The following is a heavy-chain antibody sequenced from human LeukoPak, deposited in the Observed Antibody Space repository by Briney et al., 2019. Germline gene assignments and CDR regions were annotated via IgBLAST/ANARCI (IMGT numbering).Heavy chain of an antibody. V-gene: IGHV3-21*01. J-gene: IGHJ6*03. D-gene: IGHD6-19*01. Sequence: GGSLRLSCAASGFTFSSYSMDWVRQAPGNGLEWVSSISSSSSYIYYADSVKGRFTISRDNAKNSLYLQMNSLRAEDTAVYYCAREEYSSGWYHYYYMDVWGKGTTVTVSS. CDR3: AREEYSSGWYHYYYMDV. CDR1: GFTFSSYS. CDR2: ISSSSSYI.